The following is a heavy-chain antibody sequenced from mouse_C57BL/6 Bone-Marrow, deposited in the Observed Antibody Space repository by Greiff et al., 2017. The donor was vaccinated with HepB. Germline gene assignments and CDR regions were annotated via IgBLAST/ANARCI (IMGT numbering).Heavy chain of an antibody. Sequence: EVKLQESGGDLVKPGGSLKLSCAASGFTFSSYGMSWVRQTPDKRLEWVATISSGGSYTYYPDSVKGRFTISRDNAKNTLYLQMSSLKSEDTAMYYCARRGRGLNYWGQGTTLTVSS. D-gene: IGHD3-3*01. CDR1: GFTFSSYG. CDR3: ARRGRGLNY. CDR2: ISSGGSYT. J-gene: IGHJ2*01. V-gene: IGHV5-6*02.